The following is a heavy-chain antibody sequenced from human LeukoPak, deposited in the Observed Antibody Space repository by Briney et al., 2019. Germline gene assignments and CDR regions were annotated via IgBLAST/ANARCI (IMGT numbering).Heavy chain of an antibody. CDR2: ISSSGSTI. Sequence: QPGGYLRLSCAASGFTFSSYEMNWVRQAPGKGLEWVSYISSSGSTIYYADSVKGRFTISRDNAKNSLYLQMNSLRAEDTAVYYCARGTTVTKIDYWGQGTLVTVSS. J-gene: IGHJ4*02. V-gene: IGHV3-48*03. D-gene: IGHD4-17*01. CDR1: GFTFSSYE. CDR3: ARGTTVTKIDY.